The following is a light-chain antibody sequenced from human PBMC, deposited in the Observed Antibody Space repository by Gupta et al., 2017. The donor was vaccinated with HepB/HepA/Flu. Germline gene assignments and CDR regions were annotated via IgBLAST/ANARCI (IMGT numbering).Light chain of an antibody. CDR2: GAS. CDR1: QSVNDY. Sequence: EFVLTQSPDTLSLSPGESATLSCRASQSVNDYLAWYQQKPGQAPRLLIYGASSRATGIPDRFSGSGSGTDFTLTISRLEPEDFAVYYCQQYGSSPVTFGQGTRLEI. J-gene: IGKJ5*01. V-gene: IGKV3-20*01. CDR3: QQYGSSPVT.